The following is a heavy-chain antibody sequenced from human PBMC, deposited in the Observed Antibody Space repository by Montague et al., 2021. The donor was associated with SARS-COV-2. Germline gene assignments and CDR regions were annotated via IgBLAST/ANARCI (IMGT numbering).Heavy chain of an antibody. J-gene: IGHJ5*02. CDR3: ARAGYCSGGTCYSPGPNWFDP. D-gene: IGHD2-15*01. Sequence: SETLSLTCTVSGASFSNYYWSWIRQPPGKGLEWSGYVYYTSTTNYNPSLKSRVTISVDTSKTQFSLKLTSVTAADTAVYYCARAGYCSGGTCYSPGPNWFDPWGQGTLVTVSS. V-gene: IGHV4-59*01. CDR2: VYYTSTT. CDR1: GASFSNYY.